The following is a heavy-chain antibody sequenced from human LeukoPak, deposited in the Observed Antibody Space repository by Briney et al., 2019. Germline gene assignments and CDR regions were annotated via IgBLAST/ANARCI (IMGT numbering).Heavy chain of an antibody. Sequence: GGSLRLSCAASGSTFSSYWMSWVRQAPGKGLEWVANIKQDGSETHYVDSVKGRFTISRDNAKNSLYLQMNSLRAEDTAVYYCAKTQGVGTTMILDYWGQGTLVTVSS. CDR3: AKTQGVGTTMILDY. CDR1: GSTFSSYW. V-gene: IGHV3-7*01. D-gene: IGHD5-18*01. CDR2: IKQDGSET. J-gene: IGHJ4*02.